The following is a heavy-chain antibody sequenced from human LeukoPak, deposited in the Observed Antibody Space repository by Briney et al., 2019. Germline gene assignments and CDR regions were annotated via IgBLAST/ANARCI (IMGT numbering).Heavy chain of an antibody. CDR3: AKDHFISRWGELYYYYGMDV. D-gene: IGHD1-26*01. CDR1: GFTFDDYA. J-gene: IGHJ6*02. Sequence: PGGSLRLSCAASGFTFDDYAMHWVRQAPGKGLEWVSGISWNSGSIGYADSVKGRFTISRDNAKNSLYLQMNSLRAEDTALYYCAKDHFISRWGELYYYYGMDVWGQGTTVTVSS. V-gene: IGHV3-9*01. CDR2: ISWNSGSI.